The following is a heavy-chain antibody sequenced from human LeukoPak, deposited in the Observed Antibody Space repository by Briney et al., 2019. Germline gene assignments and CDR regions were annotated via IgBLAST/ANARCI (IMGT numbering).Heavy chain of an antibody. CDR3: ATYYYGSGSSLLDAFDI. D-gene: IGHD3-10*01. J-gene: IGHJ3*02. V-gene: IGHV1-3*01. CDR2: INAGNGNT. Sequence: GASVKVSCKASGYTFTSYAMHWVRQAPGQRLEWMGWINAGNGNTKYSQKFQGRVTITRDTSASTAYMELSSLRSEDTAVYYCATYYYGSGSSLLDAFDIWGQGTMVTVSS. CDR1: GYTFTSYA.